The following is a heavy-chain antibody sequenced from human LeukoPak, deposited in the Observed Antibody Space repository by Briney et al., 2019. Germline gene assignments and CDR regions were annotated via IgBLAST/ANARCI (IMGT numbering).Heavy chain of an antibody. CDR2: IRSKANSYAT. V-gene: IGHV3-73*01. J-gene: IGHJ5*02. Sequence: GGSLKLSCAASGFTFSGSAMHWVRQASGKGLEWFGRIRSKANSYATAYAASVKGRFTISRDDSKNTAYLQMNSLKTEDTAVYYCTRAYYYDLPTWGQGTLVTVSS. CDR3: TRAYYYDLPT. D-gene: IGHD3-22*01. CDR1: GFTFSGSA.